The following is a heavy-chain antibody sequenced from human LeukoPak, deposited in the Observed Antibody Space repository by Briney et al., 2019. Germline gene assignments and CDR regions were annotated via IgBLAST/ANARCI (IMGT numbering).Heavy chain of an antibody. J-gene: IGHJ3*02. D-gene: IGHD3-10*01. CDR3: TRDRVSGQYYSDSFDT. CDR2: IRYDGSNK. V-gene: IGHV3-30*02. Sequence: GGSLRLSCAASGFTFSSYGMHWVRQAPGKGLEWVAFIRYDGSNKYYADSVKGRFTISRDNSKNTLFLQMNSLRADDTAVYYCTRDRVSGQYYSDSFDTWGQGTMVTVSS. CDR1: GFTFSSYG.